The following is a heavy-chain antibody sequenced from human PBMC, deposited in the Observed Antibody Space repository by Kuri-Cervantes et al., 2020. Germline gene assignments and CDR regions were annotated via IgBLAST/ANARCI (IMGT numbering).Heavy chain of an antibody. J-gene: IGHJ4*02. CDR3: AKIAVAGTSYFDY. V-gene: IGHV3-11*04. CDR1: GFTFSDYY. Sequence: GGSLRLSCAASGFTFSDYYMSWIRQAPGKGLEWVSYISSSGSTIYYADSVKGRFTISRDNSKNTLYLQMNSLRAEDTAVYYCAKIAVAGTSYFDYWGQGTLVTVSS. D-gene: IGHD6-19*01. CDR2: ISSSGSTI.